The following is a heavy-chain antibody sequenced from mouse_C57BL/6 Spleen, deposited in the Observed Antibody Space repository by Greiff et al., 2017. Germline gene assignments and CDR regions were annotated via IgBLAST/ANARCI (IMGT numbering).Heavy chain of an antibody. D-gene: IGHD3-3*01. Sequence: VQLQQSGAELVRPGASVTLSCKASGYTFTDYEMHWVKQTPVHGLEWIGAIDPETGGTAYNQKFKGKAILTADKSSSTAYMELRSLTSEDSAVYYCGTVREMDYWGQGTSVTVSS. V-gene: IGHV1-15*01. J-gene: IGHJ4*01. CDR1: GYTFTDYE. CDR2: IDPETGGT. CDR3: GTVREMDY.